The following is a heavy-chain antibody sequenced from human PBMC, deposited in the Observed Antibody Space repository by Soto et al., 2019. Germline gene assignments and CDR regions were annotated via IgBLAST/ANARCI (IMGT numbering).Heavy chain of an antibody. CDR2: INSDGSSI. J-gene: IGHJ4*02. D-gene: IGHD3-10*01. Sequence: PGGSLRLSCAVSGFTFSSYWMHWVRQAPGKGLVWVSRINSDGSSISYADSVKGRFTISRDNAKNTLYLQMNSLRAEDTAVYYCTRGWNGYYGHFDYWGQGTLVTVSS. V-gene: IGHV3-74*01. CDR3: TRGWNGYYGHFDY. CDR1: GFTFSSYW.